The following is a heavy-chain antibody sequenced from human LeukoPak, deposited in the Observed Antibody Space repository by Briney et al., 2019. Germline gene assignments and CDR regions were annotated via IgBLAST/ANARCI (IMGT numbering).Heavy chain of an antibody. CDR1: GGSISSYY. V-gene: IGHV4-59*01. CDR2: IYYSGST. CDR3: ATTSNWNHDEYFQY. D-gene: IGHD1-14*01. Sequence: SEILSLTCTVSGGSISSYYWSWIRQPPGKGLEWIGYIYYSGSTNYNPSLKSRVTISVDTSKNQFSLKLSSVTAADTAVYYCATTSNWNHDEYFQYWGQGTLVTVSS. J-gene: IGHJ1*01.